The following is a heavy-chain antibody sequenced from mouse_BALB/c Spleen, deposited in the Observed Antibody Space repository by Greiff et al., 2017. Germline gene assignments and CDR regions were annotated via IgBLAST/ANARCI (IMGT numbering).Heavy chain of an antibody. V-gene: IGHV2-9*02. J-gene: IGHJ4*01. CDR2: IWAGGST. CDR1: GFSLTSYG. D-gene: IGHD3-1*01. Sequence: QVQLKESGPGLVAPSQSLSITCTVSGFSLTSYGVHWVRQPQGKGLEWLGVIWAGGSTNYNSALMSRLSISKDNSKSQVFLKMNSLQTDDTAMYYCARDSSGFYYYARDYWGQGTSVTVSS. CDR3: ARDSSGFYYYARDY.